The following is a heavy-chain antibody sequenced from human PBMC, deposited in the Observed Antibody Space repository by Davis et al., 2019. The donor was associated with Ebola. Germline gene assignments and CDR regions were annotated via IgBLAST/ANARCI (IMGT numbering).Heavy chain of an antibody. D-gene: IGHD2-21*02. J-gene: IGHJ4*02. V-gene: IGHV3-11*06. Sequence: GESLKISCAASGFTFSDYYMSWIRQAPGKGLEWVSYISSSSSYTNYADSVKGRFTISRDNAKNSLYLQMNSLRAEDTAVYYCASLAVAYCGGDCYSGYWGQGTLVTVSS. CDR1: GFTFSDYY. CDR2: ISSSSSYT. CDR3: ASLAVAYCGGDCYSGY.